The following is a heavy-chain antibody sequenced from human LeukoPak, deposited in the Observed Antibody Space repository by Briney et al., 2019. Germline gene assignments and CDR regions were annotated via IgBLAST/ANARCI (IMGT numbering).Heavy chain of an antibody. V-gene: IGHV3-30*19. CDR1: GFTFSRHG. CDR2: ISYDGSNK. Sequence: GGSLRLSCATAGFTFSRHGFYWVRQAPGKGLEWVAVISYDGSNKYYADSVKGRFTISRDNSKNTLYLQMNSLRAEDTAVYYCARGLHYYYYGMDVWGQGTTVTVSS. J-gene: IGHJ6*02. D-gene: IGHD3-10*01. CDR3: ARGLHYYYYGMDV.